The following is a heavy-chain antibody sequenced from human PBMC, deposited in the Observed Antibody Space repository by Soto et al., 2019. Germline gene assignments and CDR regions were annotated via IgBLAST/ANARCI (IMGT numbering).Heavy chain of an antibody. D-gene: IGHD1-20*01. V-gene: IGHV4-39*01. J-gene: IGHJ4*02. Sequence: SETLSLTCTVSGGSISSSSYHWGWIRQPPGKGLEWIGSIYYSGSTHYNPSLKSRVTISVDTSKNQFSLKLSSVTAADTAVYYCASGGITGATQPIDYWGQGTLVTVSS. CDR2: IYYSGST. CDR3: ASGGITGATQPIDY. CDR1: GGSISSSSYH.